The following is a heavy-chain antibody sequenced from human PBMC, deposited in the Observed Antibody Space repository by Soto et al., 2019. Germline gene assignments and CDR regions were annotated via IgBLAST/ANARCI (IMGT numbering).Heavy chain of an antibody. Sequence: EVQLVESGGGLVQPGGSLRLSCAASGFTFSSYWMHWVRQAPGKGLVWVSRINSDGSSTSYADSVKGRFTISRDNAKNTLYLQMNSLRAEDTAVYYCARPGKGYSSGWYGISAFDIWGQGTMVTVSS. CDR3: ARPGKGYSSGWYGISAFDI. V-gene: IGHV3-74*01. CDR2: INSDGSST. CDR1: GFTFSSYW. J-gene: IGHJ3*02. D-gene: IGHD6-19*01.